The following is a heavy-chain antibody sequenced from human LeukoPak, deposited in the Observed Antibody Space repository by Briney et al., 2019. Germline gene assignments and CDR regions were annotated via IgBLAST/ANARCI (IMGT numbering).Heavy chain of an antibody. CDR1: GFTFSNDG. CDR3: AKDSRRMVVFITGKGTEFDY. Sequence: GGCLRLSCAPSGFTFSNDGMHWVRQAPGKGLEWVAFLRYDGGNKYFSESVKGRFTVSRDNSKNTLYLQMNSLRAEDTAVYYCAKDSRRMVVFITGKGTEFDYWGQGALVTVSS. J-gene: IGHJ4*02. V-gene: IGHV3-30*02. CDR2: LRYDGGNK. D-gene: IGHD3-22*01.